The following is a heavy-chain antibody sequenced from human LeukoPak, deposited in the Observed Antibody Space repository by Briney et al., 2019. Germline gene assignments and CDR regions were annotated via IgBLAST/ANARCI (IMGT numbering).Heavy chain of an antibody. J-gene: IGHJ4*02. CDR1: GYTFTRYC. V-gene: IGHV1-46*01. CDR3: ARDQGGGGIGYFDY. CDR2: INARGGST. Sequence: VASVKVSCKASGYTFTRYCMHWVRQAPGQGLEWMGIINARGGSTSYAQKFQGRVTMTSDTSTSTVYMELSSLRSEDTAVYYCARDQGGGGIGYFDYWGQGTLVTVSS. D-gene: IGHD3-16*01.